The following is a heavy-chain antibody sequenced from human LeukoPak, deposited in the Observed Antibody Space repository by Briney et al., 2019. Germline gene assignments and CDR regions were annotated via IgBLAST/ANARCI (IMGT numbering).Heavy chain of an antibody. CDR1: GFTFSSYT. V-gene: IGHV3-30-3*01. D-gene: IGHD2-21*02. CDR2: ISSDGTNK. J-gene: IGHJ4*02. Sequence: PGRSLRLSCAASGFTFSSYTIHWVRQAPGKGLEWVAVISSDGTNKYYADSVKGRFTTSRDNSKNTLYLQVSSLRAEDTAVYYCARGAYEIVVVTAPTYWGQGTLVTVSS. CDR3: ARGAYEIVVVTAPTY.